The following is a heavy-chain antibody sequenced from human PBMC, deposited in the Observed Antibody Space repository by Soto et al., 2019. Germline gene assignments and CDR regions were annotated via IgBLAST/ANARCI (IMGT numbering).Heavy chain of an antibody. Sequence: SETLSLTCTVSGGSISNYYWSWIRQPPGKGLEWIGYIYYKGNTNYNPSLESRVAISVDTSKNLFSLKLTSVITADTAVYYCARDGESPLGLRFFDGPEPPYYSGMDVGGQGTTVTVSS. D-gene: IGHD3-9*01. CDR3: ARDGESPLGLRFFDGPEPPYYSGMDV. CDR1: GGSISNYY. V-gene: IGHV4-59*01. CDR2: IYYKGNT. J-gene: IGHJ6*02.